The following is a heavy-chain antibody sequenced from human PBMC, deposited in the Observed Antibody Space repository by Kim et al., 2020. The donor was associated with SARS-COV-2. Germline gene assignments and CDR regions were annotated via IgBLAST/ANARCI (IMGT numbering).Heavy chain of an antibody. CDR3: ARATGGYAYLFYY. J-gene: IGHJ4*02. CDR2: IYNSVST. CDR1: GGSINNYY. Sequence: SETLSLTCTGSGGSINNYYWSWIRQPPGKGLEWIGYIYNSVSTSYNSSLKSRVTISVDTSKNQFSLKLSSVTAADTAVYYCARATGGYAYLFYYWGQGTLVTVSS. D-gene: IGHD5-12*01. V-gene: IGHV4-59*01.